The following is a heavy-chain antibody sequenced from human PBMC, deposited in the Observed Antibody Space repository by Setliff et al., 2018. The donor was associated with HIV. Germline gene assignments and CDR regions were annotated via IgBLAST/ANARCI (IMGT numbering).Heavy chain of an antibody. CDR2: ISPSGTYI. Sequence: GSLRLSCAASGFTFISYSMNWVRQAPGKGLEWVSFISPSGTYIHYTDSLKGRFTISRDNAKNSLYLQMNSLRAEDTAVYYCARDPPWNYDSSGYPYYFDYWGQGTLVTVS. J-gene: IGHJ4*02. D-gene: IGHD3-22*01. CDR3: ARDPPWNYDSSGYPYYFDY. CDR1: GFTFISYS. V-gene: IGHV3-21*01.